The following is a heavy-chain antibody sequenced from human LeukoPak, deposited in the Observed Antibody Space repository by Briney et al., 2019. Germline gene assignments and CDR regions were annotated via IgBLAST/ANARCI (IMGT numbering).Heavy chain of an antibody. CDR3: ARDSTYWYDSGSSGPHYFDY. Sequence: PGRSPRLSCAASGFIFSNYAMHWVRQAPGKWLEWVALISSDGSKTYHADSVKGRFSISRDNSKDTLYLQLNSLRAEDTSVYNCARDSTYWYDSGSSGPHYFDYWGQGTLVTVSS. CDR2: ISSDGSKT. CDR1: GFIFSNYA. V-gene: IGHV3-30*01. D-gene: IGHD3-10*01. J-gene: IGHJ4*02.